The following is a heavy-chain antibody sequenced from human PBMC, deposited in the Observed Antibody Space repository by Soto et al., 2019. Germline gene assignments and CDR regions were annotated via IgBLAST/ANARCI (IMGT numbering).Heavy chain of an antibody. D-gene: IGHD3-9*01. CDR2: VYGDDDK. V-gene: IGHV2-5*02. CDR1: GFSLNSRGVG. Sequence: QITLRESGPALVKPTQTLTLTCPFSGFSLNSRGVGVGWVRQPPGKALEWLAIVYGDDDKRYRPSLRSRLSTRKVTPKLHVVLTLTTTGPVGTATYKCIHRGPVDETGMGFDICGQGSLVTVSS. CDR3: IHRGPVDETGMGFDI. J-gene: IGHJ4*02.